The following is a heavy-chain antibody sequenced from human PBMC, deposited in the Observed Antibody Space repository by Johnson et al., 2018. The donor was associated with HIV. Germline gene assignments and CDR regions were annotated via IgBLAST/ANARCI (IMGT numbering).Heavy chain of an antibody. CDR3: AREGVAVRYIDDAFDS. Sequence: VQLVESGGGLVQPGGSLRLSCAASGFTFSSYAMHWVRQAPGKGLEWVSSISGGGGSIYYADSVKGRFTISRDNAKNSLYLQMSSLRAEDTAVHYCAREGVAVRYIDDAFDSGGQGTMVTVSS. CDR1: GFTFSSYA. J-gene: IGHJ3*02. CDR2: ISGGGGSI. V-gene: IGHV3-48*04. D-gene: IGHD3-9*01.